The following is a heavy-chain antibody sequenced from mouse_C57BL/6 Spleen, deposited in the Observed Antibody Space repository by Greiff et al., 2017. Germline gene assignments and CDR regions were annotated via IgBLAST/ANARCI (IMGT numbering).Heavy chain of an antibody. CDR2: IGPGSGST. J-gene: IGHJ4*01. D-gene: IGHD2-1*01. Sequence: VQLQQSGAELVKPGASVKISCKASGYTFTDYYINWVKQRPGQGLEWIGKIGPGSGSTYYNEKFKGKATLTADKSSSTAYMQLSSLTSEDSAVYFCARSEYGNYLRPYARDYWGQGTSVTVSS. CDR1: GYTFTDYY. V-gene: IGHV1-77*01. CDR3: ARSEYGNYLRPYARDY.